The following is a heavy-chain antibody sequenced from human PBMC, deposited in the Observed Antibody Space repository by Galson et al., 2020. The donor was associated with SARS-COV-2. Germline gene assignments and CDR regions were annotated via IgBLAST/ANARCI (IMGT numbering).Heavy chain of an antibody. V-gene: IGHV4-34*01. CDR3: ARGTRKWLSNYYYYYMDV. D-gene: IGHD3-22*01. CDR1: GGSFSGYY. CDR2: INHSGST. J-gene: IGHJ6*03. Sequence: SETLSLTCAVYGGSFSGYYWSWIRQPPGKGLEWNGEINHSGSTNYNPSLKSRVTISVDTSKNQFSLKLSSVTAADTAVYYCARGTRKWLSNYYYYYMDVWGKGTTVTVSS.